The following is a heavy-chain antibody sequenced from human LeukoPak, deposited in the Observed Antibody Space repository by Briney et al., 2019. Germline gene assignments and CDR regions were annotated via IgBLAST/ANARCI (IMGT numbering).Heavy chain of an antibody. J-gene: IGHJ5*02. CDR1: GGSTSSSNW. V-gene: IGHV4-4*02. D-gene: IGHD5-12*01. CDR3: ARQSIAANPASWFDP. CDR2: IYHSGST. Sequence: SGTLSLTCAVSGGSTSSSNWWSWVRQPPGKGLEWIGEIYHSGSTNYNPSLKSRVTISVDKSKNQFSLKLSSVTAADTAVYYCARQSIAANPASWFDPWGQGTLVTVSS.